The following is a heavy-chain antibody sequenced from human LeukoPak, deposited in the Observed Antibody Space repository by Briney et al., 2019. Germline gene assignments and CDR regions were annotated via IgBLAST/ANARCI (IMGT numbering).Heavy chain of an antibody. CDR2: INHSGST. D-gene: IGHD3-22*01. J-gene: IGHJ6*02. CDR3: ARVEYYYDSSGYYLDYHGMDV. V-gene: IGHV4-34*01. Sequence: PSETLSLTCVVYGGSFSGYYWSWIRQPPGKGLEWIGEINHSGSTNYNPSLKSRVTISVDTSKNQFSLKLSSVTAADTAVYYCARVEYYYDSSGYYLDYHGMDVWGQGTTVTVSS. CDR1: GGSFSGYY.